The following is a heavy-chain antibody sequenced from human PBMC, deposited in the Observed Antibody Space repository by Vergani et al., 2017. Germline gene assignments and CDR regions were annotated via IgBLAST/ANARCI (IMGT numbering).Heavy chain of an antibody. J-gene: IGHJ6*03. V-gene: IGHV4-59*01. CDR1: GGSISSYY. CDR3: ARGLRGYCSSTSCDTPYYYYMDV. CDR2: IYYSGST. D-gene: IGHD2-2*02. Sequence: QVQLQESGPGLVKPSETLSLTCTVSGGSISSYYWSWIRQPPGKGLEWIGYIYYSGSTNYNPSLKSLVTISVDTSKNQFSLKLSSVTAADTAVYYCARGLRGYCSSTSCDTPYYYYMDVWGKXP.